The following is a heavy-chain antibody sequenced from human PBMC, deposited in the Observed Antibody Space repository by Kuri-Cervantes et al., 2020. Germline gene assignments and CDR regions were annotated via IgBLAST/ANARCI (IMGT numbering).Heavy chain of an antibody. V-gene: IGHV5-51*01. CDR2: ISPGDSET. CDR1: GYSFTSYW. D-gene: IGHD3-22*01. Sequence: GGSLRLSCKGSGYSFTSYWIAWVRQMPGKGLEWMGIISPGDSETRYNPSFQGQVTISADKSISTAYLQWSSLKVSDTAMYYCARRSYYDSSGYELNWYFDLWGRGTLVTVSS. J-gene: IGHJ2*01. CDR3: ARRSYYDSSGYELNWYFDL.